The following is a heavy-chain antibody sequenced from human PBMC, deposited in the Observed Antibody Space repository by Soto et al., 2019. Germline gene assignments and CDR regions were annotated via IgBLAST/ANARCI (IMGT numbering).Heavy chain of an antibody. J-gene: IGHJ4*02. V-gene: IGHV3-64*01. CDR3: ARKEGYCAGGGCHYEY. CDR1: GFTFSSYD. Sequence: EVQLVESGGGLVQPGGSLGLSCAASGFTFSSYDMHWVRQAPGKGLEYVSAISGNGGVTYYANSVKGRFTISRDNSKNTLYLQMGSLRPEDMAVYYCARKEGYCAGGGCHYEYWGQGTLVTVSS. CDR2: ISGNGGVT. D-gene: IGHD2-8*02.